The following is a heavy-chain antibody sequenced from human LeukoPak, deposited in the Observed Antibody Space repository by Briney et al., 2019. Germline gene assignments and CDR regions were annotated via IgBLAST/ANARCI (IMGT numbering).Heavy chain of an antibody. J-gene: IGHJ4*02. CDR2: NYNSGST. Sequence: PSETLSLTCTVSGGSTSSYYWSWIRQPPEKGLEWIGYNYNSGSTHYNPSLKSRVTISVDTSKNQFSLKLSSVTAADTAVYYCARGGGRLQPIDHWGQGTLVTVSS. CDR3: ARGGGRLQPIDH. V-gene: IGHV4-59*01. D-gene: IGHD1-26*01. CDR1: GGSTSSYY.